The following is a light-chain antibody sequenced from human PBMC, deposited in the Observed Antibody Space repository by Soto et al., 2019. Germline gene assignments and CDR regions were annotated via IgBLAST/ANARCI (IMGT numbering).Light chain of an antibody. CDR2: AAS. J-gene: IGKJ5*01. Sequence: DIQMTQSPSSLSASVGDRVTITCRASRSISSYLNWYQQKPGKDPKLLIYAASTLQSGVPSRFSGSGSGTDFTLTISSLQPEDFATYYCQQSYSTPITFGQGTRLEI. CDR1: RSISSY. V-gene: IGKV1-39*01. CDR3: QQSYSTPIT.